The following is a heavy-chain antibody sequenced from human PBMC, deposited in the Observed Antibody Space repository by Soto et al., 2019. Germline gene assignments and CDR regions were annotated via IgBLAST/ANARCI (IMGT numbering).Heavy chain of an antibody. D-gene: IGHD3-3*01. CDR1: GDSITSSGYY. J-gene: IGHJ5*02. CDR3: ARASTIFGGENWFDP. CDR2: IYYSGST. Sequence: PSETLSLTCAVSGDSITSSGYYWSWIRQHPGKGLEWIGYIYYSGSTYYNPSLKSRVTISGDTSKNHFSLKLSSVTAADTAVYYCARASTIFGGENWFDPWGQGTLVTVSS. V-gene: IGHV4-31*11.